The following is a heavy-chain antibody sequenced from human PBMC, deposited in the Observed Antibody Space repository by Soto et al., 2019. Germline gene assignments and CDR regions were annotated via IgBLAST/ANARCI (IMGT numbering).Heavy chain of an antibody. CDR1: GGSIISANSY. D-gene: IGHD3-3*01. CDR2: IYYSGTT. J-gene: IGHJ6*02. V-gene: IGHV4-31*03. CDR3: ARGYRDFGSGYYPYYGMDV. Sequence: QVQLQESGPGLVKPSQTLSLTCTVSGGSIISANSYWSWIRQHPGKGLEWIGYIYYSGTTYYNPSLKSRVTISVDTAKNPFSLKLSSVPAADTAVYYCARGYRDFGSGYYPYYGMDVWGQETTVTGSS.